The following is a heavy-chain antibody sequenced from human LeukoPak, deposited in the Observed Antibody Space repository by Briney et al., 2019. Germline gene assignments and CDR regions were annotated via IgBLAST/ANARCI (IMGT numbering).Heavy chain of an antibody. J-gene: IGHJ4*02. CDR2: ISSSSSYI. Sequence: GGSLRLSCAASGFTFSSYGMHWVRQAPGKGLEWVSSISSSSSYIYYADSLKGRFTISRDNAKNSLYLQMNSLRAEDTAVYYCARARNDYGDYVFDFWGQGTLVTVSS. CDR3: ARARNDYGDYVFDF. V-gene: IGHV3-21*01. CDR1: GFTFSSYG. D-gene: IGHD4-17*01.